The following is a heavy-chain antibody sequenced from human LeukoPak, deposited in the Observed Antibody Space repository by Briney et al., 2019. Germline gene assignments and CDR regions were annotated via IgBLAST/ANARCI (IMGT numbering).Heavy chain of an antibody. CDR3: ARQIVVVPAAIKCFDL. Sequence: SETLSLTCAVYGGSFSGYYWSWIRQPPGKGLEWIGEINHSGSTNYNPSLKSRVTISVDTSKNQFSLKLSSVTAADTAVYYCARQIVVVPAAIKCFDLWGQGTLVTVSS. D-gene: IGHD2-2*01. CDR1: GGSFSGYY. CDR2: INHSGST. V-gene: IGHV4-34*01. J-gene: IGHJ5*02.